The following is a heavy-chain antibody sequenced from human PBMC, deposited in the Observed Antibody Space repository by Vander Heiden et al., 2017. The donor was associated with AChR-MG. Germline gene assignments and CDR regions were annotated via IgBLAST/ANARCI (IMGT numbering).Heavy chain of an antibody. CDR1: GGSNSSYY. CDR2: IYYSGST. V-gene: IGHV4-59*01. CDR3: AGIMASYFDY. D-gene: IGHD3-16*01. Sequence: QVQLQESGPGLAKPSETLSLTCTVSGGSNSSYYGSWIQQPPGKRLEWIGYIYYSGSTNYNPSLKSRVTISVDTSKNQFSLKLSSVTAADAAVYYCAGIMASYFDYWGQGTLVTVSS. J-gene: IGHJ4*02.